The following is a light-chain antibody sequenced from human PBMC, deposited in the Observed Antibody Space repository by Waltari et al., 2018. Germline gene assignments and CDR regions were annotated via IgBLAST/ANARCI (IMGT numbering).Light chain of an antibody. CDR1: TLPKLS. J-gene: IGLJ3*02. CDR3: QSTDSSSTYTV. CDR2: KDP. V-gene: IGLV3-25*03. Sequence: SYDLTQPPSLSVSPGQPATIACSGETLPKLSAYWYQQKPGQAPLLGISKDPGRPSGSPERCSGSSSGTTVTLTISGVRAEDEGDYYCQSTDSSSTYTVFGGGTKLTVL.